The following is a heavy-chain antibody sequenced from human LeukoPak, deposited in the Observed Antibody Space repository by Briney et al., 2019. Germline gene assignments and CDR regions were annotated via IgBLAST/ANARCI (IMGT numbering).Heavy chain of an antibody. CDR3: VRGGDWNPPSYGMDV. D-gene: IGHD1-1*01. Sequence: GGSLRLSCAASGFTFSDYLMSWIRQAPGKGLEWVSYIKSSSNNTNNAAAVKGRFTISRDNAKTSPYLQMNSLRAEDTALQYYVRGGDWNPPSYGMDVWGQGTTVTVSS. J-gene: IGHJ6*02. CDR2: IKSSSNNT. V-gene: IGHV3-11*03. CDR1: GFTFSDYL.